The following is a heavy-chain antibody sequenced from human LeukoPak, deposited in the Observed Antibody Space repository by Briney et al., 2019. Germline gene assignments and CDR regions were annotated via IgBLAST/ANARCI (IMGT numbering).Heavy chain of an antibody. CDR2: IYPGDSDT. V-gene: IGHV5-51*01. CDR1: GYSFSSNW. J-gene: IGHJ4*02. CDR3: ARHRPGYCNSTSCYYSYYFDY. D-gene: IGHD2-2*01. Sequence: GESLKISCKGPGYSFSSNWIGWVRQMPGKGLEWMGIIYPGDSDTRYSPSFQGQVTISADKSINTAYLQWSSLKASDTATYYCARHRPGYCNSTSCYYSYYFDYWGQGTLVAVSS.